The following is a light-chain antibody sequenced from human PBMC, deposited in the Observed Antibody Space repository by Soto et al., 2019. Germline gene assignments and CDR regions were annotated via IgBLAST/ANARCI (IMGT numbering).Light chain of an antibody. J-gene: IGLJ1*01. CDR1: SSDVGGYNF. V-gene: IGLV2-14*01. CDR3: SSYTSRSTPYV. Sequence: QSALTQPASVSGSPGQSITISCTGTSSDVGGYNFVSWYQHHPGKAPKLMIFDVSNRPSGVSDRFSGSKSGNTASLTISGLQAEDEADYYCSSYTSRSTPYVFRTGTKVTVL. CDR2: DVS.